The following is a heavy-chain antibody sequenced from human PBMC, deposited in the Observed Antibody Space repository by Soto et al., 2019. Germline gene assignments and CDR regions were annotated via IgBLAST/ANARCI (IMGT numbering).Heavy chain of an antibody. CDR3: ARGARAYYYDSSGFTAWFDP. J-gene: IGHJ5*02. D-gene: IGHD3-22*01. CDR1: GGSISSYY. CDR2: IYYSGST. Sequence: SETLSLSCTVSGGSISSYYWSWIRQPPGKGLEWIGYIYYSGSTNYNPSLKSRVTISVDTSKNQFSLKLSSVTAADTAVYYCARGARAYYYDSSGFTAWFDPWGQGTLVTVSS. V-gene: IGHV4-59*01.